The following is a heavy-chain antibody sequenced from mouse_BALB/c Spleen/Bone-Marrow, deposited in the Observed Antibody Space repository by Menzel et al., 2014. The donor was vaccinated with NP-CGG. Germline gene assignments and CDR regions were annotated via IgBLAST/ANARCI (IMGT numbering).Heavy chain of an antibody. Sequence: EVQGVESGGNLVKSGGSLKLSCAASGFTFXSYGMSWVRQTPEKRLEWVATISGGGSYTFYPDSVKGRFTISRDNAKNNLYLQLSSLRSEDTALYYCARHAYYDQTEVSFVYWGQGTLVTVSA. D-gene: IGHD2-4*01. CDR1: GFTFXSYG. CDR3: ARHAYYDQTEVSFVY. J-gene: IGHJ3*01. V-gene: IGHV5-9-2*01. CDR2: ISGGGSYT.